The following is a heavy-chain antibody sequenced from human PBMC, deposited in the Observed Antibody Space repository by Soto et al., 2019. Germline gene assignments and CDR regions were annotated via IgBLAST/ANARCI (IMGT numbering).Heavy chain of an antibody. D-gene: IGHD3-22*01. J-gene: IGHJ5*02. CDR3: ARARDYDATDWFDP. Sequence: QVQLVESGGGVVQPGRSLRLSCAASGFTFSSYAMHWVRQAPGKGLEWVAVISYDGSNKYYADSVKGRFTISRDNSKNTLYLQMNSLRAEDTAGYYCARARDYDATDWFDPWGQGTLVTVSS. CDR1: GFTFSSYA. V-gene: IGHV3-30-3*01. CDR2: ISYDGSNK.